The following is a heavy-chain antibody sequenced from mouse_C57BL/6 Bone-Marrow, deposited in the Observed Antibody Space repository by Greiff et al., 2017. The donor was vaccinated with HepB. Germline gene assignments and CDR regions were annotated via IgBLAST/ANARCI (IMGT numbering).Heavy chain of an antibody. J-gene: IGHJ4*01. Sequence: QVQLQQPGAELVKPGASVKLSCKASGYTFTSYWMHWVKQRPGRGLEWIGRIDPNSGGTKYNEKFKSKATLTVDKPSSTAYMQLSSLTSEDSAVYYCANRYIYSNPIYYYAMDYWGQGTSVTVSS. CDR3: ANRYIYSNPIYYYAMDY. D-gene: IGHD2-5*01. CDR1: GYTFTSYW. CDR2: IDPNSGGT. V-gene: IGHV1-72*01.